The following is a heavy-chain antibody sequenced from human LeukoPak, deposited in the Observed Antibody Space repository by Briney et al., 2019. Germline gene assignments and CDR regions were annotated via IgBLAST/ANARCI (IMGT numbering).Heavy chain of an antibody. V-gene: IGHV1-46*01. CDR1: GYTFTSYY. J-gene: IGHJ5*02. CDR2: INPSGGST. CDR3: ARGAPFCSRTGCYTDGPGGCFDP. Sequence: ASVKVSCKASGYTFTSYYMHWVRQAPGQGLEWMGIINPSGGSTSYAQKFQGRVTMTRDTSTSTVYMELSSLRSEDTAVYYCARGAPFCSRTGCYTDGPGGCFDPGGKGPRVTVSS. D-gene: IGHD2-2*02.